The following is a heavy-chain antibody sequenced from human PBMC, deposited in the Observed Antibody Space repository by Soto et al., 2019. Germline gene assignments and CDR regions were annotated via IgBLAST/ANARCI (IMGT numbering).Heavy chain of an antibody. D-gene: IGHD1-1*01. Sequence: EVQLVESGGGLIQPGGSLRLSCAASGFIVSSNYMSWVRQAPGKGLECVSVIYSGGTTYYADSVKGRFTISRDNSKNTVHLQMNSLRAEDTAVYYCARGKGTYNPPLFDYWGQGTLVTVSS. J-gene: IGHJ4*02. CDR3: ARGKGTYNPPLFDY. CDR1: GFIVSSNY. V-gene: IGHV3-53*01. CDR2: IYSGGTT.